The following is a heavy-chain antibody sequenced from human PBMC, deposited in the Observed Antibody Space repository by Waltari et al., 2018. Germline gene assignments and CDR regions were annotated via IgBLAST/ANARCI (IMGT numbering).Heavy chain of an antibody. Sequence: QVQLQESGPGLVKPSETLSLPCAVSGYYISSGSYRGWIRQPPGKGLEWIGSIYHSGSTYYNPSLKSRVTISVDTSKNQFSLKLSSVTAADTAVYYCARGDCTNGVCYSGDAFDIWGQGTMVTVSS. CDR2: IYHSGST. CDR3: ARGDCTNGVCYSGDAFDI. CDR1: GYYISSGSY. J-gene: IGHJ3*02. V-gene: IGHV4-38-2*01. D-gene: IGHD2-8*01.